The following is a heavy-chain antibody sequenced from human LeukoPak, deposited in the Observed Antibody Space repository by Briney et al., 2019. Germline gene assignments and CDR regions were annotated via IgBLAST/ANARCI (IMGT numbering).Heavy chain of an antibody. D-gene: IGHD1/OR15-1a*01. V-gene: IGHV3-74*01. J-gene: IGHJ5*02. CDR1: GXTFXGYY. Sequence: LXLSXXXXGXTFXGYYMFWVRQVPXKGLMWVAHINGFGTEATYADTVKGRFTISRDNAKNTLYLQMNGLRDEDTAVYYCARDPRNKGLDPWGQGTLVTVSS. CDR3: ARDPRNKGLDP. CDR2: INGFGTEA.